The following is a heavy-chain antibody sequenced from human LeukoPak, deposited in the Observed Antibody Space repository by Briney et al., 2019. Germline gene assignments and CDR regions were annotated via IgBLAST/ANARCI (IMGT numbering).Heavy chain of an antibody. CDR2: MSYDGSNK. CDR1: GFSFSDHG. CDR3: ARDQYSYAHAAH. J-gene: IGHJ4*02. V-gene: IGHV3-30*03. Sequence: GGSLRLSCAASGFSFSDHGMHWVRQAPGKGLEWVAVMSYDGSNKDYADSVKGRFTISRDNSKNTLYLQMNSLRAEDTAVYYCARDQYSYAHAAHWGQGTLVTVSS. D-gene: IGHD5-18*01.